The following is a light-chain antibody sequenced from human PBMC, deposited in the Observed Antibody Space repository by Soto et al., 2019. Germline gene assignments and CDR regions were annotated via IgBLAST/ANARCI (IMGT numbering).Light chain of an antibody. CDR1: STDVGGYKY. CDR3: ISYTSSDTYV. V-gene: IGLV2-14*01. Sequence: QSALTQPASVSGSPGQSITISCTGTSTDVGGYKYVSWYQQHPGKAPKLMIYDVTSRPSGISNRFSGSKSGSTAFLIISGLQAEDEADYYCISYTSSDTYVFGTGTKLTVL. CDR2: DVT. J-gene: IGLJ1*01.